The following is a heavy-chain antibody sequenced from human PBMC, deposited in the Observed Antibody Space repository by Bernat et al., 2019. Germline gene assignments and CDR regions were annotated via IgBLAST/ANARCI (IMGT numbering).Heavy chain of an antibody. Sequence: QVQLQESGPGLVKPSETLSHTCTVSGGSISSYYWSWIRQPPGKGLEWIGYIYYSGSTNYNPSLKSRVTISVDTSKNQFSLKLSSVTAADTAVYYCARDHRDLYCSGGSCYSSGYYFDYWGQGTLVTVSS. CDR2: IYYSGST. CDR3: ARDHRDLYCSGGSCYSSGYYFDY. D-gene: IGHD2-15*01. J-gene: IGHJ4*02. CDR1: GGSISSYY. V-gene: IGHV4-59*01.